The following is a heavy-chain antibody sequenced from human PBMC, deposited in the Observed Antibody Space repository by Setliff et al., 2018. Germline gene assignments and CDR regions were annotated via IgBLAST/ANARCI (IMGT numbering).Heavy chain of an antibody. CDR3: ARAPPNRYSGSYEYFYMDV. V-gene: IGHV4-4*08. J-gene: IGHJ6*03. CDR2: IYSSGST. D-gene: IGHD1-26*01. CDR1: GGAISNYY. Sequence: SETLSLTCTVSGGAISNYYWSWIRQPPGKGLEWIGYIYSSGSTNYNPSLKSRVTLSVDTSNNQFSLKVSSVTAADTAVYYCARAPPNRYSGSYEYFYMDVWGKGTTVTVSS.